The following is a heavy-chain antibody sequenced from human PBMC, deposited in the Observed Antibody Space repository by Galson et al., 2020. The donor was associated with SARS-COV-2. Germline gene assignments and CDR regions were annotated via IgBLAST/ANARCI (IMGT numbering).Heavy chain of an antibody. V-gene: IGHV3-48*04. CDR1: GSIFSSYS. D-gene: IGHD7-27*01. J-gene: IGHJ3*02. CDR2: ISSSRSTI. CDR3: ARESLGIRAFDI. Sequence: GGSLRLSCAASGSIFSSYSMNWVRQAPGKGLEWVSYISSSRSTIYYADSVKGRFTISRDNAKNSLYLQMNSLRAEDTAVYYCARESLGIRAFDIGGQGTMVTVSS.